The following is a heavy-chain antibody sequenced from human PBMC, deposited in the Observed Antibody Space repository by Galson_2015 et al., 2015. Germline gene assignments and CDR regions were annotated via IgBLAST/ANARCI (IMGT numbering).Heavy chain of an antibody. CDR3: ARDRPGLSFPFDS. V-gene: IGHV3-23*01. J-gene: IGHJ4*02. Sequence: SLRLSCAGSGFSIATYAMNWVRQAPGKGLEWVAAISGNSGAIYYADSVKGRFAISRDNSNNTLFLQMNSLRADDTAVYYCARDRPGLSFPFDSWGQGPLGAVSS. CDR1: GFSIATYA. D-gene: IGHD2-21*01. CDR2: ISGNSGAI.